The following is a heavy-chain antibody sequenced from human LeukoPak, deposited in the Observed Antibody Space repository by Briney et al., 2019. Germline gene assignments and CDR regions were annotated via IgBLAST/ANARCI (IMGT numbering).Heavy chain of an antibody. CDR1: GFTFNNYW. CDR2: VNGDGSST. CDR3: ARGEVVVPSDH. J-gene: IGHJ4*02. V-gene: IGHV3-74*03. Sequence: GGSLRLSCEASGFTFNNYWMHWVRQAPGKGLVWVSYVNGDGSSTKYADSVKGRFTISRDNAKSTLYLQMNSLRADDTAVYYCARGEVVVPSDHCGQGTLVTVSS. D-gene: IGHD3-22*01.